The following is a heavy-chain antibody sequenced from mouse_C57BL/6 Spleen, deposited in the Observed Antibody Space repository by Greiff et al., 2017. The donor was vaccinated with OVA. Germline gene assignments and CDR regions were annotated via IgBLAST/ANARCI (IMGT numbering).Heavy chain of an antibody. J-gene: IGHJ4*01. V-gene: IGHV1-67*01. CDR1: GYNFTDYA. CDR2: ISTYYGDA. CDR3: ARAIYHAMDY. Sequence: VQLQQSGPELVRPGVSVKISCTGSGYNFTDYAMHWVKQSHAKSLEWIGGISTYYGDASYTQKFQDKATMTVDTSSSTAYMDLARLTAEDAAVYYCARAIYHAMDYWGQGTSVTVSA.